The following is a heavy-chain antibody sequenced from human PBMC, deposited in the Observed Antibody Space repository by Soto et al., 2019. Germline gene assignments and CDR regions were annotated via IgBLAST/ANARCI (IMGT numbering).Heavy chain of an antibody. J-gene: IGHJ4*02. CDR2: ISGSGGST. Sequence: GGSLRLSCAASGFTFSSYAMSWVRQAPGKGLEWVSAISGSGGSTYYADSVKGRFTISRDNSKNTLYLQMNSLRAEDTAVYYWAKDPSSGWYGSDYWGQGTVVTSPQ. D-gene: IGHD6-19*01. CDR3: AKDPSSGWYGSDY. V-gene: IGHV3-23*01. CDR1: GFTFSSYA.